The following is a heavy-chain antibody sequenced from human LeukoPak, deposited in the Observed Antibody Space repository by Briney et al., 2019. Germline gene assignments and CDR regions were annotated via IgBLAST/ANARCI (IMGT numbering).Heavy chain of an antibody. Sequence: GASVKVSCKASGYTFTGYYMHWVRQAPGQGLEWMGWINPNSGGTNYAQKFQGRVTMTRNTSISTAYMELSSLRSEDTAVYYCARFRRGYSYGDYWGQGTLVTVSS. CDR1: GYTFTGYY. J-gene: IGHJ4*02. D-gene: IGHD5-18*01. CDR2: INPNSGGT. CDR3: ARFRRGYSYGDY. V-gene: IGHV1-2*02.